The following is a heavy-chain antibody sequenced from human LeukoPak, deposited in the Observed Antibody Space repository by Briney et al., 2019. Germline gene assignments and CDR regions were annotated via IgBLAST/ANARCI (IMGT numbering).Heavy chain of an antibody. V-gene: IGHV1-69*05. D-gene: IGHD1-7*01. CDR2: IIPIFGTA. J-gene: IGHJ5*02. CDR3: AGGWLELEYNWFDP. CDR1: GGTFSSYA. Sequence: ASVKVSCKASGGTFSSYAISWVRQAPGQGLEWMGGIIPIFGTANYAQKFQGRVTITTDESTSTAYMELSSLRSEDTAVYYCAGGWLELEYNWFDPWGQGTLVTVSS.